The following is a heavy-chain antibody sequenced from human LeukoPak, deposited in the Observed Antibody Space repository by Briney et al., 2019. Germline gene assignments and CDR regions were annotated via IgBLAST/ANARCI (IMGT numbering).Heavy chain of an antibody. CDR2: ICSGGST. Sequence: PGRSLRLSCAASGFTVSSNYMSWVRQAPGKGLEWVSVICSGGSTYYADSVKGRFTISRDNSKNTLYLQMNSLRAEDTAVYYCARVGYYDSCHPIDYWGQGTLVTVSS. CDR1: GFTVSSNY. J-gene: IGHJ4*02. CDR3: ARVGYYDSCHPIDY. V-gene: IGHV3-66*01. D-gene: IGHD3-22*01.